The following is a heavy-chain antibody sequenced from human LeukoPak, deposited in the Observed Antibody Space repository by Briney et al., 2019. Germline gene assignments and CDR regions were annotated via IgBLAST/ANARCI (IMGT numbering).Heavy chain of an antibody. D-gene: IGHD4-17*01. J-gene: IGHJ4*02. CDR2: IICSGGST. Sequence: GSLRLSCAASGFTFSSYAMSWVRPAPGKGLEWVSAIICSGGSTYYADSVKGRFTISRDNSKNTLYLQMNSLRAEDTAVYYCAVTTVTTDVDYWGQGTLVTVSS. V-gene: IGHV3-23*01. CDR3: AVTTVTTDVDY. CDR1: GFTFSSYA.